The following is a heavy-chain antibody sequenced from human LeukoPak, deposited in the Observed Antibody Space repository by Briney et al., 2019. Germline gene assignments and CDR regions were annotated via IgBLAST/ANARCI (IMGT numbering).Heavy chain of an antibody. Sequence: SETLSLTCTVSGGSISSSSYYWGWIRQPPGTGLEWIGSIYYSGSTYYNPSLKSRVTISVDTSKNQFSLKLSSVTAADTAVYYCARDLEWLLDYWGQGTLVTVSS. CDR2: IYYSGST. CDR3: ARDLEWLLDY. CDR1: GGSISSSSYY. D-gene: IGHD3-3*01. J-gene: IGHJ4*02. V-gene: IGHV4-39*07.